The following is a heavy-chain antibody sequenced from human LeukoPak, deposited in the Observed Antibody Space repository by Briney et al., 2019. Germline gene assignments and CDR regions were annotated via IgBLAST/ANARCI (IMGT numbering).Heavy chain of an antibody. J-gene: IGHJ4*02. CDR2: IYYSGST. D-gene: IGHD2-2*01. Sequence: PSETLSLTCKVSGGSVSSSTYYWGWIRQPPGKGLEWIGSIYYSGSTYYNPSLKSRVTISVDTSKNQFSLKLSSVTAADTAVYYCARLGYCSSTSCYYFDYWGQGTLVTVSS. V-gene: IGHV4-39*07. CDR3: ARLGYCSSTSCYYFDY. CDR1: GGSVSSSTYY.